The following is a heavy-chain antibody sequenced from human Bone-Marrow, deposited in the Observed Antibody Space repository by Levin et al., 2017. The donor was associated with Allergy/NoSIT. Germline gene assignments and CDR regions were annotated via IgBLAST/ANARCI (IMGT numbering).Heavy chain of an antibody. J-gene: IGHJ3*02. D-gene: IGHD3-22*01. V-gene: IGHV1-3*01. CDR2: INAGNGAT. Sequence: VASVKVSCKASGYTFTNFAIHWVRQAPGQSLEWMGWINAGNGATKYSQKFQGRVTITRDTSASTAHMELSSLRSEDTAVYYCARAMYYYDRSGYYRALDIWGQGSLVTVSS. CDR1: GYTFTNFA. CDR3: ARAMYYYDRSGYYRALDI.